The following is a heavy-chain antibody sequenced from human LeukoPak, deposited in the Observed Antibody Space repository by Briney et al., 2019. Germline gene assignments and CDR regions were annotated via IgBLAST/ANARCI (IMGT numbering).Heavy chain of an antibody. J-gene: IGHJ3*02. CDR3: TRTYYYDSSGYYYGRDAFDI. D-gene: IGHD3-22*01. CDR1: GYTFTTYY. CDR2: IRPSVGST. Sequence: GASVKISCKASGYTFTTYYIHWVRQAPGQGLEWMGIIRPSVGSTDYAQKLQGRVTMIRDTSTSTVYMELSSLRSEDTAVYYCTRTYYYDSSGYYYGRDAFDIWGQGTMVTVSS. V-gene: IGHV1-46*01.